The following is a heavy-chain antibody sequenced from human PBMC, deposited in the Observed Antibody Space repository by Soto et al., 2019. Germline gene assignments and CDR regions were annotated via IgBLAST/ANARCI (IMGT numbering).Heavy chain of an antibody. Sequence: TLSLTCTVSGGSISSDYWNWIRQPPGKGLEWIGYIYYSGSTNYNPSLKSRVTISVDTSKNQFSLKLSSVTAADTAVYYCARVDTAMVPNWFDPWGQGTLVTVSS. CDR3: ARVDTAMVPNWFDP. CDR2: IYYSGST. V-gene: IGHV4-59*01. D-gene: IGHD5-18*01. J-gene: IGHJ5*02. CDR1: GGSISSDY.